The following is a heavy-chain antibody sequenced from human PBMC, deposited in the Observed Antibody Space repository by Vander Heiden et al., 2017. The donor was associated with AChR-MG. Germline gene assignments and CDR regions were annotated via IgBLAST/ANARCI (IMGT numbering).Heavy chain of an antibody. Sequence: EVQLSESGGGLVQPGGSLRLSCAASGFTFSSHAMSWVPQAQGRELRWYPGISGSGGSTYYADSVKGRFTISRDNSKNTLYLQMNSLRAEDTAVYYCAKLGYCSSTSCRPYYYYGMDVWGQGTTVTVSS. V-gene: IGHV3-23*01. J-gene: IGHJ6*02. D-gene: IGHD2-2*01. CDR2: ISGSGGST. CDR1: GFTFSSHA. CDR3: AKLGYCSSTSCRPYYYYGMDV.